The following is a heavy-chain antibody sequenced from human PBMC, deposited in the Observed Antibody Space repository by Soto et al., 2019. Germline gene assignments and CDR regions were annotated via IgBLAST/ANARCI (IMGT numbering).Heavy chain of an antibody. CDR1: GGSISSYY. V-gene: IGHV4-59*01. J-gene: IGHJ6*02. D-gene: IGHD3-22*01. CDR3: ARDRRGYYDSSGYYSDYYYGMDV. Sequence: SETLSLTCTVSGGSISSYYWSWIRQPPGKALEWIVYIYHSGNTYYNPSLKSRVTISVDTSKNQFSLKLSSVTAADTAVYYCARDRRGYYDSSGYYSDYYYGMDVWGQGTTVTSP. CDR2: IYHSGNT.